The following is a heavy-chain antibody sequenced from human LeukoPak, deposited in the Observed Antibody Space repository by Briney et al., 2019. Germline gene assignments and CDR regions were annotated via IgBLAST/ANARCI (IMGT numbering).Heavy chain of an antibody. J-gene: IGHJ4*02. CDR2: ISYDGSNK. Sequence: GGSLRLSCAASGFTFSSYGMHWVRQAPGKGLEWVAVISYDGSNKYYADSVKGRFTISRDNSKNTLYLQMNSLRAEDTAVYYCAKEAGYSSSWPSYFDYWGQGTLVTVSS. D-gene: IGHD6-13*01. CDR3: AKEAGYSSSWPSYFDY. V-gene: IGHV3-30*18. CDR1: GFTFSSYG.